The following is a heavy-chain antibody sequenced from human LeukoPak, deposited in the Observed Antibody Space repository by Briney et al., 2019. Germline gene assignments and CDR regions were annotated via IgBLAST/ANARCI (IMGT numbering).Heavy chain of an antibody. CDR3: ARDTHHYYDSSGYLDY. V-gene: IGHV4-59*01. Sequence: SETLSLTCTVSGGSISSYYWNWIRQPPGKGLEWIGYIYYSGSTNYNPSLKSRVTISVDTSKNQFSLKLSSVTAADTAVYYCARDTHHYYDSSGYLDYWGQGTLVTVSS. D-gene: IGHD3-22*01. CDR1: GGSISSYY. J-gene: IGHJ4*02. CDR2: IYYSGST.